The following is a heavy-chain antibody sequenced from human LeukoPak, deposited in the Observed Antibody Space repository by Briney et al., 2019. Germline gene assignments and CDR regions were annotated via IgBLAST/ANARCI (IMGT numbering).Heavy chain of an antibody. CDR1: GFTFSSYA. CDR3: ARDLFHYYDAFDI. CDR2: ISYDGSNR. J-gene: IGHJ3*02. V-gene: IGHV3-30-3*01. Sequence: PGGSLRLSCAASGFTFSSYAMHWVRQAPGKGLEWVAVISYDGSNRYYADSVKGRFTVSRDNSKNTLYLQMSSLRSEDTAVYYCARDLFHYYDAFDIWGQGTMVTVSS. D-gene: IGHD3-10*01.